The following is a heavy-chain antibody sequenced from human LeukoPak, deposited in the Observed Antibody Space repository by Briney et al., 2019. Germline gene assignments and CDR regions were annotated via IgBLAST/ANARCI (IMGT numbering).Heavy chain of an antibody. D-gene: IGHD6-13*01. V-gene: IGHV4-59*12. CDR2: IYYSGST. CDR3: ARRQLVIDY. Sequence: SETLSLTCTVSGGSISSYYWSWIRQPPGKGLEWIGYIYYSGSTNYNPSLKSRVTISVDTSKNQFSLKLSSVTAADTAVYYCARRQLVIDYWGQGTLVTVSS. J-gene: IGHJ4*02. CDR1: GGSISSYY.